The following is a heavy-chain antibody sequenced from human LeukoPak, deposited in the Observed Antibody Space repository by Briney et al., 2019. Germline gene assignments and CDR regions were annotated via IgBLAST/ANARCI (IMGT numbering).Heavy chain of an antibody. CDR3: ARGGLTIFGVVNYMDV. D-gene: IGHD3-3*01. V-gene: IGHV3-48*04. CDR1: GFTFSSHS. J-gene: IGHJ6*03. CDR2: ISSSGSTI. Sequence: PGGSLRLSCAASGFTFSSHSMNWVRQAPGKGLEWVSYISSSGSTIYYADSVKGRFTISRDNAKNSLYLQMNSLRAEDTALYYCARGGLTIFGVVNYMDVWGKGTTVTVSS.